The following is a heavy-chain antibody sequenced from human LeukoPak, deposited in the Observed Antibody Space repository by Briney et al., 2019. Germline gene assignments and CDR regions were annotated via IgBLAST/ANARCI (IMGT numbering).Heavy chain of an antibody. CDR2: ISYDGSNK. D-gene: IGHD2-15*01. CDR3: ARVRPEDRHFDY. J-gene: IGHJ4*02. Sequence: GGSLRLSCAASGFTFSSYAMHWVRQAPGKGLEWVAVISYDGSNKYYADSVKGRFTISRDNSKNTLYLQMNSLRTEDTAVYYCARVRPEDRHFDYWGQGTLVTVSS. CDR1: GFTFSSYA. V-gene: IGHV3-30*04.